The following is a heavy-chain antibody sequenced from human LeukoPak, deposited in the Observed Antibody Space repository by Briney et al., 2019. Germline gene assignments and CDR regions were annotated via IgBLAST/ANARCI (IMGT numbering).Heavy chain of an antibody. D-gene: IGHD4-17*01. CDR3: ARSGGDSSFYMDV. CDR1: GGSFSGYY. J-gene: IGHJ6*03. CDR2: INHSGST. V-gene: IGHV4-34*01. Sequence: SETLSPTCAVYGGSFSGYYWSWIRQPPGKGLEWIGEINHSGSTNYNPSLKSRVTISVDTSKNQFSLKLSSVTAADTAVYYCARSGGDSSFYMDVWGKGTTVTISS.